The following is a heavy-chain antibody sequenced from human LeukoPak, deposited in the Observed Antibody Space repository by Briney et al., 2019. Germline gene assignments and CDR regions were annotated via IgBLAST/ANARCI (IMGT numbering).Heavy chain of an antibody. J-gene: IGHJ5*02. CDR2: MNPNSGNT. V-gene: IGHV1-8*01. CDR1: GYTFTSYD. Sequence: GASVKVSCKASGYTFTSYDINWVRQATGQGLEWMGWMNPNSGNTGYAQKFQGRVTMTRDTSISTAYMELSSLRSDDTAVYYCARVGISSGWYNWFDPWGQGTLVTVSS. D-gene: IGHD6-19*01. CDR3: ARVGISSGWYNWFDP.